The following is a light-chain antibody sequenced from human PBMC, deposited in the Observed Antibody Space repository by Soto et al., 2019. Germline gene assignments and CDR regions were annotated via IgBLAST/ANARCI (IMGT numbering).Light chain of an antibody. V-gene: IGKV1-5*03. J-gene: IGKJ1*01. CDR3: QYYNDYCWT. CDR2: KTS. CDR1: QSISSW. Sequence: DIQLTQSPSTLSASVGDRVTITCRASQSISSWLAWYQQKPVKAPNLLIYKTSNFESGVPSRFSGSGSGTELTLTISRLQPDEFATYYCQYYNDYCWTFGQGTKVEIK.